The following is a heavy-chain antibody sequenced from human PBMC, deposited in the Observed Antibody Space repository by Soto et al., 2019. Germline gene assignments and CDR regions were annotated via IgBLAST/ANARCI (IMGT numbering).Heavy chain of an antibody. V-gene: IGHV4-34*01. Sequence: ASETLSLTCAVYGGSFSGYYWSWIRQPPGKGLEWIGEINHSGSTNYNPPLKSRVTISVDTSKNQFSLKLSSVTAADTAVYYCARAPYYDFWSGYYNWFDPWGQGTLVTVSS. J-gene: IGHJ5*02. CDR3: ARAPYYDFWSGYYNWFDP. CDR1: GGSFSGYY. CDR2: INHSGST. D-gene: IGHD3-3*01.